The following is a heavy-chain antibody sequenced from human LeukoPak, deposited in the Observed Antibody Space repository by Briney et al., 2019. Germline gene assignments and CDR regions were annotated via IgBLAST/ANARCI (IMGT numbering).Heavy chain of an antibody. Sequence: GGSLRLSCVASGFTFSSYGMHWVRQAPGKGLEWVAVILFDGSNKYFADSVKGRFTISRDNSKNTLHLQMNSLRAEDTAAYYCAKGHDYGDYVSAFDIWGQVTMVTVSS. J-gene: IGHJ3*02. D-gene: IGHD4-17*01. CDR2: ILFDGSNK. V-gene: IGHV3-30*18. CDR3: AKGHDYGDYVSAFDI. CDR1: GFTFSSYG.